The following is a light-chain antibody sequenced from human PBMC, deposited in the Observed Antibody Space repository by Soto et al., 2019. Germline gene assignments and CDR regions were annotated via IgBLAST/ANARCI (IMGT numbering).Light chain of an antibody. CDR1: QGISNY. Sequence: DIQMTQSPSSLSASVGDTVTITCRASQGISNYLAWYQQKPGQVPNSLIYAASTLQAGVPSRFSGSGSGTDFTRTISTLRPEDVATYYWQKYNNAPRTFGQGTKVEI. CDR3: QKYNNAPRT. V-gene: IGKV1-27*01. CDR2: AAS. J-gene: IGKJ1*01.